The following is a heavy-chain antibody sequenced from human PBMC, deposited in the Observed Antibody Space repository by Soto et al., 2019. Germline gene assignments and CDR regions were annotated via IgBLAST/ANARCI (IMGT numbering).Heavy chain of an antibody. Sequence: GESLKISCKGSGYSFTSYWIGWVRQMPGKGLEWMGIIYPGDSDTRYSPSFQGQVTISADKSISTAYLQWSSLKAPDTAMYYCATSPVDYYYGMDVWGQGTTVTVSS. CDR1: GYSFTSYW. D-gene: IGHD5-12*01. V-gene: IGHV5-51*01. CDR2: IYPGDSDT. J-gene: IGHJ6*02. CDR3: ATSPVDYYYGMDV.